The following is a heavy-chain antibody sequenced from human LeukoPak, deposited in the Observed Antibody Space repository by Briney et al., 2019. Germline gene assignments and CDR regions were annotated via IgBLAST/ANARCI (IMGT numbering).Heavy chain of an antibody. Sequence: SETLSLTSTVSGGSISSGTYYWSWIRQPAGKGLEWLGRINTSGSTNYNPSLKSRVTISVDTSKNHFSLKLSSVTAADTAVYYCARGGFLECLLLGDYWGQGTLVCVSS. CDR3: ARGGFLECLLLGDY. J-gene: IGHJ4*02. CDR2: INTSGST. V-gene: IGHV4-61*02. D-gene: IGHD3-3*01. CDR1: GGSISSGTYY.